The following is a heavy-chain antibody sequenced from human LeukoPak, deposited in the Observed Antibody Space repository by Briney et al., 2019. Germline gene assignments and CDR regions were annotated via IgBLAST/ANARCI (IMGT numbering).Heavy chain of an antibody. CDR3: ARDPKTYYYDSSGYTDDY. V-gene: IGHV3-7*01. Sequence: GGSLRLSCAASGFTFSSYWMSWVRQAPGKGLEWVANIKQDGSEKYYVDSVKGRFTISRDNAKNSLYLQMNSLRAEDTAVYYCARDPKTYYYDSSGYTDDYWGQGTLSPSPQ. CDR1: GFTFSSYW. CDR2: IKQDGSEK. J-gene: IGHJ4*02. D-gene: IGHD3-22*01.